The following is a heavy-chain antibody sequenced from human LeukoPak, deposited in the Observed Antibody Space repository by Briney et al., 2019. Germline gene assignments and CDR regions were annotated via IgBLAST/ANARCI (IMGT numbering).Heavy chain of an antibody. V-gene: IGHV3-21*01. CDR1: GVTFSSYS. Sequence: PGGSLRLSCAASGVTFSSYSMNWVRQAPGKGLEWVSSISSSSSYIYYADSVKGRFTISRDNAKNSLYLQMNSLRAEDTAIYYCARDGQWLEGGYWGQGTLVTVSS. J-gene: IGHJ4*02. CDR3: ARDGQWLEGGY. D-gene: IGHD6-19*01. CDR2: ISSSSSYI.